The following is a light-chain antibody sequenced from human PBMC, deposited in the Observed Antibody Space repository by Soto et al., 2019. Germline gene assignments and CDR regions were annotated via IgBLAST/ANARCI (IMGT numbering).Light chain of an antibody. CDR2: GAS. CDR1: QTIRTS. J-gene: IGKJ1*01. V-gene: IGKV1-39*01. Sequence: QMNQSPSSLSASVGARVTITCRASQTIRTSLNWYQQKPGKAPKLLIYGASTLQSGVPSRFSGTGSATDFTLTISSLQPEDFAIYYCQQSYTTPRTFGQGTKVEV. CDR3: QQSYTTPRT.